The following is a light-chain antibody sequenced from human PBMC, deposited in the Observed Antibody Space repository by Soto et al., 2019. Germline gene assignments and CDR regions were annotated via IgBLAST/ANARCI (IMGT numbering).Light chain of an antibody. CDR3: QQGHDWPLT. Sequence: EIVMTQSPATLSVSPGERATLSCRASQSISGELAWYQQRPGQPPRLLIYGVSTRATGVPDRFSGSGSGSDLTLTISGLQSEEFAVYYCQQGHDWPLTFGQGPRLDI. V-gene: IGKV3-15*01. CDR1: QSISGE. CDR2: GVS. J-gene: IGKJ2*01.